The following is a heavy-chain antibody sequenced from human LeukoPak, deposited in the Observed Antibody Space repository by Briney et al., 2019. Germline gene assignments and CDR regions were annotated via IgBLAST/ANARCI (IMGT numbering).Heavy chain of an antibody. V-gene: IGHV1-2*02. CDR2: INPNSGGT. D-gene: IGHD5-12*01. CDR1: GYTFTGYY. CDR3: ARSPKGELRDSGYDHGFDY. J-gene: IGHJ4*02. Sequence: ASAKVSCKASGYTFTGYYMHWVRQAPGQGLEWMGWINPNSGGTNYAQKFQGRVTMTRNTSISTAYMELSSLRSEDTAVYYCARSPKGELRDSGYDHGFDYWGQGTLVTVSS.